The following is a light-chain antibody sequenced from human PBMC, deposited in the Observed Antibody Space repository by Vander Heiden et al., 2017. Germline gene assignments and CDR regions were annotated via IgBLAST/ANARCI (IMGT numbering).Light chain of an antibody. CDR1: KLGDKY. V-gene: IGLV3-1*01. CDR2: KDS. J-gene: IGLJ2*01. CDR3: QAWDSSTVV. Sequence: SYELTQPPSVSVSPGQTASITCSGDKLGDKYACWYQQKPGQSPVLVIYKDSKRPSGIPERFSGSNSGNTATLTISGTQAMDEADYYCQAWDSSTVVFGGGTKLTGL.